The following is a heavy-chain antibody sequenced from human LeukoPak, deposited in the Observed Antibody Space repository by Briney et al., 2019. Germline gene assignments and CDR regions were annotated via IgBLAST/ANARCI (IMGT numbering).Heavy chain of an antibody. D-gene: IGHD1-26*01. CDR2: IYYSGST. CDR1: GGSISSYY. Sequence: PSETLSLACTVSGGSISSYYWSWIRRPPGKGLEWIGYIYYSGSTNYNPSLKSRVTISVDTSKNQFSLKLSSVTAADTAVYYCARVGEGVFDPWGQGTPVTVSS. V-gene: IGHV4-59*01. CDR3: ARVGEGVFDP. J-gene: IGHJ5*02.